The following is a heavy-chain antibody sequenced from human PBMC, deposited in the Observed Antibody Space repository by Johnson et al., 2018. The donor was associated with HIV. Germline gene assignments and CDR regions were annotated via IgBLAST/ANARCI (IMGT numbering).Heavy chain of an antibody. D-gene: IGHD3-22*01. CDR1: GFTFSSYG. V-gene: IGHV3-30*02. CDR2: IRYDGSNK. Sequence: QVQLVESGGGLVQPGGSLRLSCAASGFTFSSYGMHWVRQAPGKGLEWVAFIRYDGSNKYYADSVKGRFTISRDISKNSLYLQMNSLKPEDTAVYYCASDRSGYAGVVVGGRGAFDIWGQGTKVTVSS. CDR3: ASDRSGYAGVVVGGRGAFDI. J-gene: IGHJ3*02.